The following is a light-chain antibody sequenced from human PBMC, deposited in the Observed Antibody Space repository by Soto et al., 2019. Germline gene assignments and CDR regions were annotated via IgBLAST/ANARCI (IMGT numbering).Light chain of an antibody. CDR2: EVN. Sequence: QSALTQPASVSGSPGQSSTISCTGTSDDVGGYNYVSWYQQHPGKATKLMIFEVNNRPAGVSNRFSGSRSGNTASLTISGLQAEDEAEYYRSSYRSGNTLVVFGGGTKLTVL. J-gene: IGLJ2*01. CDR3: SSYRSGNTLVV. V-gene: IGLV2-14*01. CDR1: SDDVGGYNY.